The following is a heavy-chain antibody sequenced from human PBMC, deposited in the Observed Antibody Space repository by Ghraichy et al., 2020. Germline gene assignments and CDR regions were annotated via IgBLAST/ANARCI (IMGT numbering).Heavy chain of an antibody. Sequence: SETLSLTCTVSGGSIGSGSYYCVWFRQPPGRGLVWIGNIYYGGGVTLYNPSLKSRVTISVDTSNNQFSLNLSSVTAADTAVYYCARHVQTRGSYYYLDLWGRGTLVTGSS. CDR2: IYYGGGVT. D-gene: IGHD6-25*01. V-gene: IGHV4-39*01. J-gene: IGHJ6*03. CDR3: ARHVQTRGSYYYLDL. CDR1: GGSIGSGSYY.